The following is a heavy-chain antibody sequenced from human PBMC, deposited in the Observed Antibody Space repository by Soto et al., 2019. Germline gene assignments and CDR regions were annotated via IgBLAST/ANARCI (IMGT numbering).Heavy chain of an antibody. Sequence: ASVKVSCKASGYTFTSYGISWVRQAPGQGLEWMGWISAYNGNTNYAQKLQGRVTMTTDTSTSTAYMELRSLRSDDTAVYYCARERRLYYYDSSGYYEAYYFDYWGQGTLVTSPQ. CDR3: ARERRLYYYDSSGYYEAYYFDY. V-gene: IGHV1-18*01. J-gene: IGHJ4*02. CDR2: ISAYNGNT. CDR1: GYTFTSYG. D-gene: IGHD3-22*01.